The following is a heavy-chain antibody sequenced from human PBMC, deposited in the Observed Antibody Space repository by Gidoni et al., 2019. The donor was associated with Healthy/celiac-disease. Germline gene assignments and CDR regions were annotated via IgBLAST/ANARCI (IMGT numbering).Heavy chain of an antibody. CDR3: ARDGNGPTLVFDY. Sequence: QVQLVESGGGVVQPGRSLRLSCAASGFTFSSYGMHWVRQAPGKGLEWVAVIWYDGSNKYYADSVKGRFTISRDNSKNTLYLQMNSLRAEDTAVYYCARDGNGPTLVFDYWGQGTLVTVSS. V-gene: IGHV3-33*01. J-gene: IGHJ4*02. CDR2: IWYDGSNK. D-gene: IGHD2-8*01. CDR1: GFTFSSYG.